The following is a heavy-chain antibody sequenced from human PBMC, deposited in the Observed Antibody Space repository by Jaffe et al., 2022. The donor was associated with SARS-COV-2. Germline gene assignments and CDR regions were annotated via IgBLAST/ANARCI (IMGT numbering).Heavy chain of an antibody. CDR2: ISYDGSNK. Sequence: QVQLVESGGGVVQPGRSLRLSCAASGFTFSSYAMHWVRQAPGKGLEWVAVISYDGSNKYYADSVKGRFTISRDNSKNTLYLQMNSLRAEDTAVYYCARDYSQMQWLVRGYYYGMDVWGQGTTVTVSS. CDR1: GFTFSSYA. J-gene: IGHJ6*02. CDR3: ARDYSQMQWLVRGYYYGMDV. D-gene: IGHD6-19*01. V-gene: IGHV3-30-3*01.